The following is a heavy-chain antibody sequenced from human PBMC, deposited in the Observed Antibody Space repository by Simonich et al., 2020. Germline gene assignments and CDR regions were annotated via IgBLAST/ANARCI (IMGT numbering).Heavy chain of an antibody. D-gene: IGHD5-12*01. V-gene: IGHV1-2*02. CDR3: ASSKLATIDY. CDR1: GYTFTGYY. J-gene: IGHJ4*02. CDR2: INPNSGGT. Sequence: QVQLVQSGAEVKKPGASVKVSCKASGYTFTGYYMHWVRQAPGQGLEWMGWINPNSGGTNKEQKFQGRVTMTRDTSISTAYMELSRLRSDDTAVYYCASSKLATIDYWGQGTLVTVSS.